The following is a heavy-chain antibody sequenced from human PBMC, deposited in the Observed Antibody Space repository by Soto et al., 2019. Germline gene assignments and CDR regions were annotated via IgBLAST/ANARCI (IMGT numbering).Heavy chain of an antibody. V-gene: IGHV3-74*01. Sequence: EVQLVESGGGLVQPGGSLRVSCAASGFTLRSHRIHWVRQAPGKGLEWVSRIDTDGGGTSYADSVKGRFTISTDNAKNRVYLQAKGVRAGERAVYYGAAVFDLWGQGTLVTGSA. J-gene: IGHJ5*02. CDR2: IDTDGGGT. CDR1: GFTLRSHR. CDR3: AAVFDL.